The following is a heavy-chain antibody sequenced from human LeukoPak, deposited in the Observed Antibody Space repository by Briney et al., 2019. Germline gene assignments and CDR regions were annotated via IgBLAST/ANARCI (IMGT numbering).Heavy chain of an antibody. CDR3: AGTYGVPAAIRDYYYGMDV. CDR1: GGSISSGGYS. Sequence: PSETLSLTCAVSGGSISSGGYSWSWIRQPPGKGLEWIGYIYHSGSTYYNPSLKSRVTISVDRSKNQFSLKLSSVTAADTAVYYCAGTYGVPAAIRDYYYGMDVWGQGTTVTVSS. V-gene: IGHV4-30-2*01. CDR2: IYHSGST. D-gene: IGHD2-2*01. J-gene: IGHJ6*02.